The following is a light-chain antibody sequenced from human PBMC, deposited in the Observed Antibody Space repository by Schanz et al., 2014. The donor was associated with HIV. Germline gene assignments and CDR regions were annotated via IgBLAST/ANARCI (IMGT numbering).Light chain of an antibody. Sequence: IVLTQSPGTLSLSLGERATLSCRASESVSSRYLAWYQQKPGQAPRLLIYDASNRATGVPARFSGSGSGTDFTLTISSLEPEDFAVYYCQQYGSSSPWTFGQGTKVEIK. CDR2: DAS. CDR1: ESVSSRY. CDR3: QQYGSSSPWT. J-gene: IGKJ1*01. V-gene: IGKV3-20*01.